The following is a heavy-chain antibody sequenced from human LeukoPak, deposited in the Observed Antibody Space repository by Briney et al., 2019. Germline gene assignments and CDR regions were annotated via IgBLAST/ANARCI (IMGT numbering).Heavy chain of an antibody. J-gene: IGHJ4*02. CDR3: ARKYAYYDSSGYYYPTFDY. Sequence: SETLSLACAVYGGSFSGYYWSWIRQPPGKGLEWIGETNHSGSTNYNPSLKSRVTISVDTSKNQFSLKLSSVTAADTAVYYCARKYAYYDSSGYYYPTFDYWGQGTLVTVSS. CDR2: TNHSGST. D-gene: IGHD3-22*01. CDR1: GGSFSGYY. V-gene: IGHV4-34*01.